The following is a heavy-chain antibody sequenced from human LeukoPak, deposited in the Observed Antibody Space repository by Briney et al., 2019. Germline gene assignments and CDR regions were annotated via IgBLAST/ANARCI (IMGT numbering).Heavy chain of an antibody. CDR1: EGTFSSYA. V-gene: IGHV1-69*13. D-gene: IGHD5-24*01. Sequence: ASVKVSCKASEGTFSSYAISWVRQAPGQGLEWMGGIIPIFGTANYAQKFQGRVTITADESTSTAYMELSSLRSEDTAVYYCARAPGEMATTFDYWGQGTLVTVSS. CDR3: ARAPGEMATTFDY. CDR2: IIPIFGTA. J-gene: IGHJ4*02.